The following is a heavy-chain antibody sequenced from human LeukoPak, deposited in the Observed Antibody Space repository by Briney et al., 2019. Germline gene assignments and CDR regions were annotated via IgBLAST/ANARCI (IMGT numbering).Heavy chain of an antibody. J-gene: IGHJ5*02. CDR3: ARHRRITMVRGVINWFDP. Sequence: SETLSLTCGVSGGSFSGYYWSWIRQSPGKGLEWIGEINESGSTDYNPSLMSRVTISLDTSKNQFSLKLSSVTAADTAVYYCARHRRITMVRGVINWFDPWGQGTLVTVSS. V-gene: IGHV4-34*01. CDR2: INESGST. CDR1: GGSFSGYY. D-gene: IGHD3-10*01.